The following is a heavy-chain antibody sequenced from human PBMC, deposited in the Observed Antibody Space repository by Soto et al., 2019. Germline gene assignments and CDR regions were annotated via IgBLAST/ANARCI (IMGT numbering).Heavy chain of an antibody. J-gene: IGHJ1*01. V-gene: IGHV3-23*01. CDR2: ISGSAGLT. CDR1: GFTFSSHA. Sequence: EVQLLESGGGLVQPGGSLRLSCTASGFTFSSHAMSWVRQAPGKHLVWVSSISGSAGLTFYADYVKGRFTISRDNAKNTLSLQMNSLRAEDTARYYCAKDWISGSSPNWGQGTLVTVSS. D-gene: IGHD2-15*01. CDR3: AKDWISGSSPN.